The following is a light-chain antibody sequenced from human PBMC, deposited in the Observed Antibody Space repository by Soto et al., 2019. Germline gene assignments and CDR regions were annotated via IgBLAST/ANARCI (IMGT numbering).Light chain of an antibody. CDR1: SSDIGTYTY. Sequence: QSFLTQPASVSGSPGQSITISCTGTSSDIGTYTYVSWYQQHPGKAPKLMIFEVSNRPPGVSNRFSGSKSGNTASLTISGLQDEDEADYYCSSYIGSSTRVFGTGTKVTVL. V-gene: IGLV2-14*01. CDR3: SSYIGSSTRV. J-gene: IGLJ1*01. CDR2: EVS.